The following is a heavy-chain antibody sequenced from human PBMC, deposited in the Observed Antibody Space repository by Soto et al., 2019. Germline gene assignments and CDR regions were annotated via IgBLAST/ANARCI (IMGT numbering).Heavy chain of an antibody. CDR3: AKGSSAWYGGFDH. V-gene: IGHV3-23*01. CDR2: IGVSGGTT. D-gene: IGHD6-19*01. CDR1: AFTFSSYA. Sequence: GGSLRLSCAASAFTFSSYAMSWVRQAPGKGLEWVSTIGVSGGTTYYADSVKRRFTISXXXSXXXXXLXXNXXRAXDAAVYYCAKGSSAWYGGFDHWGQGTLVTVSP. J-gene: IGHJ4*02.